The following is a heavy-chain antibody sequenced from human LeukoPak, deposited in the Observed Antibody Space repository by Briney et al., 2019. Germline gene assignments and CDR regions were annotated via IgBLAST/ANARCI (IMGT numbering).Heavy chain of an antibody. J-gene: IGHJ4*02. CDR2: ISAYNGNT. CDR1: GYTFTSYG. V-gene: IGHV1-18*04. D-gene: IGHD6-19*01. CDR3: ARARDPYGETVAGHPDFDY. Sequence: ASLKVSCKASGYTFTSYGISWVRQAPGQGLEWIGWISAYNGNTNYAQKLQGRVTMTTDTSTSTAYMEVRSLRSDDTAVYYCARARDPYGETVAGHPDFDYWGQGTLVTVSS.